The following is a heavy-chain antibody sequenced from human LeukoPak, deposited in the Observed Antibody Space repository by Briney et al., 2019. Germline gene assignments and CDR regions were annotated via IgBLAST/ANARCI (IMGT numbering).Heavy chain of an antibody. V-gene: IGHV4-34*01. CDR2: INHSGST. Sequence: PSETLSLTCAVYGGSFIGFHWNWIRQPPGKGLEWIGDINHSGSTNYNPSLTSRVTISVDTSKNQFSLKLSSVTAADTAVYYCARDHLANLASRLFDPWGQGTLVTVSS. CDR1: GGSFIGFH. J-gene: IGHJ5*02. D-gene: IGHD3-3*01. CDR3: ARDHLANLASRLFDP.